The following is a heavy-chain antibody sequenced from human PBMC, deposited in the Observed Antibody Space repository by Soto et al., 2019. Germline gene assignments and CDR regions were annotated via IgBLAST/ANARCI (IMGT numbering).Heavy chain of an antibody. D-gene: IGHD2-8*02. CDR3: ACWGHIVPVAPNVVDR. CDR1: GFPFTNYW. V-gene: IGHV3-74*01. J-gene: IGHJ5*02. CDR2: ISPDGSDV. Sequence: PGGSLRLSCAASGFPFTNYWMNWVRQTPGKGLMWVSRISPDGSDVGYADSVEGRFTVSRDNAKNTLYLQMHSLRAEDTAMYYCACWGHIVPVAPNVVDRWGEGTLVTVPS.